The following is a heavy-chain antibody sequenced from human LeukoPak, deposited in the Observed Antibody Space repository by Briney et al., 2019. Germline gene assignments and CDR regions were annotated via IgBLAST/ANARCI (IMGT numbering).Heavy chain of an antibody. CDR1: GYTFTNYY. CDR3: ARGAAAGRARTYYFDY. J-gene: IGHJ4*02. Sequence: ASVKVSCKASGYTFTNYYMHWVRQAPGQGLEWMGIINPSGGSTSYAQKFQGRVTMTRDMSTSTVYMELSSLRSEDTAVYYCARGAAAGRARTYYFDYWGQGTLVTVSS. V-gene: IGHV1-46*01. CDR2: INPSGGST. D-gene: IGHD6-13*01.